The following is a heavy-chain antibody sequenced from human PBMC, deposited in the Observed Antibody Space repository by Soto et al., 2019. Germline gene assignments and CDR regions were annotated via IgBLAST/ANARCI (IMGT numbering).Heavy chain of an antibody. CDR3: ARDVAMRTGLGLGS. J-gene: IGHJ5*02. D-gene: IGHD6-19*01. CDR1: GFAFTNYG. CDR2: ISNDGSKK. V-gene: IGHV3-30*03. Sequence: QVQVVESGGGVVQPGTSLRLSCGASGFAFTNYGIHWVRQAPGKGLEWVAHISNDGSKKFYGDSVKGRFTISRDNSENTAYLQMTSLRPHHTDAFYSARDVAMRTGLGLGSLGQGTLVTVSS.